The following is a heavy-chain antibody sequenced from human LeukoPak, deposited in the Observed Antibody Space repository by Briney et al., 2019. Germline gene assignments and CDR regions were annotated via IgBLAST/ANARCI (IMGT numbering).Heavy chain of an antibody. V-gene: IGHV4-59*01. J-gene: IGHJ3*01. D-gene: IGHD6-13*01. Sequence: PSETLSLTCTVSGGSISSYYWSWVRQPPGKGLEWIGFVYYTGSTNYSPSLKSRVTISVDTSKNQFSLKLRSVTAADTAVYYCARISSSNWYNERGAFDVWGQGTMTVSS. CDR1: GGSISSYY. CDR2: VYYTGST. CDR3: ARISSSNWYNERGAFDV.